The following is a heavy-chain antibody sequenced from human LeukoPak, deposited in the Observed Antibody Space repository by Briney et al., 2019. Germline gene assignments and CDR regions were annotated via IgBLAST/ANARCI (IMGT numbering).Heavy chain of an antibody. D-gene: IGHD2/OR15-2a*01. CDR2: IDPSDAYT. J-gene: IGHJ4*02. CDR1: GYNFIRYW. Sequence: GESLKISCKASGYNFIRYWISWVRQMPGKGLEWMGRIDPSDAYTVYSPSFQGNVTFSTDNFVSTAYLQWSSLKASDTAVYYCARHEYCFSLLDRWGQGTLVSVSS. V-gene: IGHV5-10-1*01. CDR3: ARHEYCFSLLDR.